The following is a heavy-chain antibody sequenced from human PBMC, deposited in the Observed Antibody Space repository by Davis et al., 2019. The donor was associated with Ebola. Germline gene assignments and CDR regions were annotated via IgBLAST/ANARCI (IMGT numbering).Heavy chain of an antibody. CDR1: GYTFSDYP. V-gene: IGHV7-4-1*02. Sequence: ASVKVSCKASGYTFSDYPINWVRQAPGQGLEWLGWINTDTRNPTYGQGFTGRFVFSLDTSVSTAYLQISSLKAEDTAVYYCARAQYCSAGSCYSTYWGQGTLVTVSS. J-gene: IGHJ4*02. CDR2: INTDTRNP. CDR3: ARAQYCSAGSCYSTY. D-gene: IGHD2-15*01.